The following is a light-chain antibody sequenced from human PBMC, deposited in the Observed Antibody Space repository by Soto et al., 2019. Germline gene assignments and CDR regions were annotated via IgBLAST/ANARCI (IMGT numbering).Light chain of an antibody. CDR1: SSNIGSNY. CDR3: AAWDDSLSGYV. J-gene: IGLJ1*01. CDR2: RNN. Sequence: QAVLTQPPSASGKPGQRVTISCSGSSSNIGSNYVYWYQQLPGTAPKLLIYRNNQRPSGVPDRFSGSKSGTSASLAISGLRSEDEADYYCAAWDDSLSGYVFGTGTKVTVL. V-gene: IGLV1-47*01.